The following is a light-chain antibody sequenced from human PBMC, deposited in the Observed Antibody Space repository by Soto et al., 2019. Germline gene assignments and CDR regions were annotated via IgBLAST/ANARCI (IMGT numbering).Light chain of an antibody. V-gene: IGLV2-14*01. Sequence: QSALTQPASVSGSPGQSITISCTGASSDIGGYNYVSWFQQHPGKAPKLMIYEVSYRPSGVSNRFSGSKSGNTASLTISGLQAEDEADYYCSSYPSSSTRYVFGTGTKVTVL. CDR3: SSYPSSSTRYV. CDR1: SSDIGGYNY. CDR2: EVS. J-gene: IGLJ1*01.